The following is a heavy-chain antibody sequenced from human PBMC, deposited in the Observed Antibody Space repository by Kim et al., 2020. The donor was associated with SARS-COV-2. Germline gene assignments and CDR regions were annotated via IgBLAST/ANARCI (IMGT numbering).Heavy chain of an antibody. V-gene: IGHV3-23*01. CDR3: AKAAYDILTGYYIGGDYFDY. Sequence: GGSLSLSCAASGFTFSSYAMSWVRQAPGKGLEWVSAISGSGGSTYYADSVKGRFTISRDNSKNTLYLQMNSLRAEDTAVYYCAKAAYDILTGYYIGGDYFDYWGQGTLVTVSS. CDR1: GFTFSSYA. CDR2: ISGSGGST. D-gene: IGHD3-9*01. J-gene: IGHJ4*02.